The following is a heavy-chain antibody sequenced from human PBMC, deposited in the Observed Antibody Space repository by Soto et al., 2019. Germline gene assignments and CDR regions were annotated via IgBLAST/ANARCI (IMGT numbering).Heavy chain of an antibody. CDR1: GGTFSSYA. CDR2: IIPIFGTA. J-gene: IGHJ6*02. V-gene: IGHV1-69*06. Sequence: QVQLVQSGAEVKKPGSSVKVSCKASGGTFSSYAISWVRQAPGQGLEWLGGIIPIFGTANYAQKFQGRVTITADKSTSTAYMGRSSVRAEDTAGYYCARDGPLQYGYGMDVWGQGTTGTGSS. D-gene: IGHD4-4*01. CDR3: ARDGPLQYGYGMDV.